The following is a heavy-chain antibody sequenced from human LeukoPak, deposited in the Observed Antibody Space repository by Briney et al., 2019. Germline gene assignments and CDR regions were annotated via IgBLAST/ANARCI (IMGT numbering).Heavy chain of an antibody. CDR3: ARDPIGSSYYYGSRGDY. CDR2: ISSSGSTI. D-gene: IGHD3-10*01. Sequence: PGGSLRLSCAASGFTFSSYEVNWVRQAPGKGLEWVSYISSSGSTIYYADSMKGRFTISRDSAENSLYLQMNSLRAEDTAVYYCARDPIGSSYYYGSRGDYWGQGTLVTVSS. CDR1: GFTFSSYE. J-gene: IGHJ4*02. V-gene: IGHV3-48*03.